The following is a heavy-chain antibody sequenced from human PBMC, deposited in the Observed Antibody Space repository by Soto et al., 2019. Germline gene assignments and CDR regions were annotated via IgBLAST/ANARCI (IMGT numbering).Heavy chain of an antibody. J-gene: IGHJ6*03. D-gene: IGHD4-17*01. CDR1: GFTFSSYG. V-gene: IGHV3-30*18. CDR2: ISYDGSNK. CDR3: AKSGDYGDYRKYYYYHMDV. Sequence: GGSLRLSCAASGFTFSSYGMHWVRQAPGKGLEWVAVISYDGSNKYYADSVKGRFTISRDNSKNTLYLQMNSLRAEDTAVYYCAKSGDYGDYRKYYYYHMDVWGKGTTVTVSS.